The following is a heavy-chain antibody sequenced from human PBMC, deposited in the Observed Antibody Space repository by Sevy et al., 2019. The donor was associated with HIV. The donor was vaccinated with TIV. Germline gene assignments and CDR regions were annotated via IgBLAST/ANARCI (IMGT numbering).Heavy chain of an antibody. V-gene: IGHV1-69*13. CDR1: GGTFSSYA. Sequence: ASVKVSCKASGGTFSSYAISWVRQAPGQGLEWMGGIIPIFGTANYAQKFQGRVTITADESTSTAYMELSSLRSEDTAVYYWARDYYYGSGSYYKSLYYGMDVWGQGTTVTVSS. J-gene: IGHJ6*02. CDR3: ARDYYYGSGSYYKSLYYGMDV. D-gene: IGHD3-10*01. CDR2: IIPIFGTA.